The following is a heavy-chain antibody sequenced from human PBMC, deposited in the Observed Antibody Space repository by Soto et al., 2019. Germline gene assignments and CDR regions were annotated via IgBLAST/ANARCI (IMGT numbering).Heavy chain of an antibody. CDR1: GFSFSADGVA. D-gene: IGHD2-21*01. CDR2: IFWDDDP. Sequence: QITLKESGPTVVKPTQTLTLTCIFSGFSFSADGVAVGWIRQPPGKALEWLALIFWDDDPRYSPSLKSRLTITKDTSKNQVVLTMPNMDPVDTGTYYCAHAYGGTSWPNDAFDVWGQGTEVTVSS. CDR3: AHAYGGTSWPNDAFDV. V-gene: IGHV2-5*02. J-gene: IGHJ3*01.